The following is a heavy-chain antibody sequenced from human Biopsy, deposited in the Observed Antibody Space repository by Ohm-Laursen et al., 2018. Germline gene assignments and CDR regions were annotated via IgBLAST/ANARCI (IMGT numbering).Heavy chain of an antibody. V-gene: IGHV4-39*01. Sequence: SDTLSLTCTVSGGSISSSTTYYWAWLRQPPGKGLEWIGSIYNTETPFYNPSLKSPVTISVNTSTNQFSLKVSSVTAADTALYFCARHPTGFWFDPWGHGTLVTVSS. CDR1: GGSISSSTTYY. J-gene: IGHJ5*02. CDR2: IYNTETP. CDR3: ARHPTGFWFDP.